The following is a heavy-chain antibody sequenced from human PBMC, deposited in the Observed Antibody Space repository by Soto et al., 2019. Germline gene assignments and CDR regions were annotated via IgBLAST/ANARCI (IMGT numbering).Heavy chain of an antibody. CDR1: GYTFTNYD. CDR2: ISAYNGDT. CDR3: ARVSGSGFYNLGY. J-gene: IGHJ4*02. D-gene: IGHD3-22*01. V-gene: IGHV1-18*01. Sequence: QVQVVQSGAEVKKPGASVKVSCKASGYTFTNYDITWVRQAPGQGLEWMGCISAYNGDTNYAQKFQGRVTMTTDTSTSTANMELRSLRSDDTAVCWCARVSGSGFYNLGYWGQGTLVTVSS.